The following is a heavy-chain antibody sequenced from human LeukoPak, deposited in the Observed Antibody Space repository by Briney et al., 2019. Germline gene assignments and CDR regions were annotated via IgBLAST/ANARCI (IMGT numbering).Heavy chain of an antibody. CDR3: VRGSNDWYGMDY. CDR2: VSWNSGSI. V-gene: IGHV3-9*01. Sequence: PGGSLRLSCAASGFTFDDYAMHWVRQAPGKGLEWVSGVSWNSGSIGYANSVKGRFTISRDNAKNTLYLQMDSLRAEDTAVYFCVRGSNDWYGMDYWGQGTLVTVSS. D-gene: IGHD6-19*01. CDR1: GFTFDDYA. J-gene: IGHJ4*02.